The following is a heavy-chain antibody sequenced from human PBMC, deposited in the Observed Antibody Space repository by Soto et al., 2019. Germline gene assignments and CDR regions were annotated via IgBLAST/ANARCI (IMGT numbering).Heavy chain of an antibody. J-gene: IGHJ4*02. V-gene: IGHV1-18*01. CDR2: ISAYNGNT. CDR1: GYSFHDYG. CDR3: ARGQIFGVVITTFDY. Sequence: AASVQVSYQDSGYSFHDYGISWVRQAPGQGLEWMGWISAYNGNTNNAQKLQGRVTMTTDTSTNTAYMELSSLRSDDTAVYYCARGQIFGVVITTFDYWGQGTLVTVSS. D-gene: IGHD3-3*01.